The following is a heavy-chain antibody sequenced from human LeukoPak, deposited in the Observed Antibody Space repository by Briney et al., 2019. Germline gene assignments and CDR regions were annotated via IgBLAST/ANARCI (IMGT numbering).Heavy chain of an antibody. D-gene: IGHD4-17*01. Sequence: PGGSLRLSCAASGFTFSSYAMSWVRQAPGKGLEWVSAISGSGGSTYYADSVKGRFTISRDNSKNTLYLQMNSLRAEDTAVYYCAKTKGFMTTVTLVDYWGQGTLVTVSS. CDR3: AKTKGFMTTVTLVDY. CDR2: ISGSGGST. CDR1: GFTFSSYA. V-gene: IGHV3-23*01. J-gene: IGHJ4*02.